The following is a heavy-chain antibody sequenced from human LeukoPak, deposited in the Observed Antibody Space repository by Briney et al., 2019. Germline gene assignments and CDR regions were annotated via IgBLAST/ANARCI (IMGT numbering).Heavy chain of an antibody. CDR3: AKDWVVRGVISY. V-gene: IGHV3-30*18. D-gene: IGHD3-10*01. J-gene: IGHJ4*02. CDR2: ISYDGNIK. CDR1: GFTFSSYV. Sequence: GGSLRLSCAASGFTFSSYVMHWVRQAPGKGLEWVAGISYDGNIKYYAESVKGRFTISRDNSKNTLYLQMNSLRDEDTAVYYCAKDWVVRGVISYWGQGTLVTVSS.